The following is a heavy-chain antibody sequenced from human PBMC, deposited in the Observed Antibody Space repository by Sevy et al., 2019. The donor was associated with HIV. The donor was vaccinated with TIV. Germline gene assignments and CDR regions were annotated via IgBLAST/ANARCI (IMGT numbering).Heavy chain of an antibody. CDR3: ARSDYGDYVKWFDP. D-gene: IGHD4-17*01. V-gene: IGHV2-5*02. CDR1: GFSLSTSGVG. CDR2: IYWDDDK. Sequence: SGPTLVNPTQTLTLTCTFSGFSLSTSGVGAGWIRQPPGKALEWLALIYWDDDKRYSPSLKSRLTISKDTSKNQVVLTMTNMDPVDTATYYCARSDYGDYVKWFDPWGQGTLVTVSS. J-gene: IGHJ5*02.